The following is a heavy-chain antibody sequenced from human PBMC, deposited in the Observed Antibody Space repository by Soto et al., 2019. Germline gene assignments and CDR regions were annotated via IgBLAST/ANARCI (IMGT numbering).Heavy chain of an antibody. CDR3: AKEGCSGGICYGFDY. CDR2: MSWDGSDE. CDR1: GFTFSSYG. Sequence: QVQLVESGGGVVQPGRSLRLSCAASGFTFSSYGMHWVRQAPGKGLEWVAVMSWDGSDEFYEETVKGRFTVSRDNSRNTLYLQMNSLRPEETAVYYCAKEGCSGGICYGFDYWGQGTLVTVSS. D-gene: IGHD2-15*01. V-gene: IGHV3-30*18. J-gene: IGHJ4*02.